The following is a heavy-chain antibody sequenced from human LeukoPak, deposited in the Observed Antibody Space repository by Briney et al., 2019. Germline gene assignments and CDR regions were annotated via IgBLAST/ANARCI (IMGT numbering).Heavy chain of an antibody. J-gene: IGHJ4*02. CDR2: ISYDGSNK. V-gene: IGHV3-30*04. Sequence: GGSLRLSCAASGFTFSSYAMHWVRQAPGKGLEWVAVISYDGSNKYYADSVKGRFTISRDNSKNTLYLQMNSLRAEDTAVYYCAKAWGFDYWGQGTLVTVSS. CDR1: GFTFSSYA. CDR3: AKAWGFDY. D-gene: IGHD3-16*01.